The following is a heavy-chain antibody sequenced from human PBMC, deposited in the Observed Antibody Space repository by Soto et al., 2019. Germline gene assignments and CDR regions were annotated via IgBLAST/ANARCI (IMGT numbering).Heavy chain of an antibody. J-gene: IGHJ4*02. D-gene: IGHD6-19*01. CDR1: GFTFSSYG. Sequence: QVQLVESGGGVVQPGRSLRLSCAASGFTFSSYGMHWVRQAPGKGLVWVAVIWYDGSNKYYADSVKGRFTISRDNSKNTLYLQMNSLRAEDTAVYYCARDHSSGWYYFDYWGQGTLVTVSS. CDR2: IWYDGSNK. CDR3: ARDHSSGWYYFDY. V-gene: IGHV3-33*01.